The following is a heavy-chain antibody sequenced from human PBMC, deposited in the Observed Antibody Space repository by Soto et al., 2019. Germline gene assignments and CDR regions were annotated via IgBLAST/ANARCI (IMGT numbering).Heavy chain of an antibody. CDR3: ARGSSDTAMVMNWFDP. D-gene: IGHD5-18*01. CDR2: ISAYNGNT. V-gene: IGHV1-18*04. Sequence: SVKVSFKASCYTFTSYGISWVRQAPGQGLEWMGWISAYNGNTNYAQKLQGRVTMTTDTSTSTAYMELRSLRSDDTAVYYCARGSSDTAMVMNWFDPWGQGTLVTVSS. CDR1: CYTFTSYG. J-gene: IGHJ5*02.